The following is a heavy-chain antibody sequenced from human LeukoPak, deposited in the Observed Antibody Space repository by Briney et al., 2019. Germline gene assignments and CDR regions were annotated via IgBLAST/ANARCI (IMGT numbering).Heavy chain of an antibody. CDR2: INHSGST. D-gene: IGHD3-3*01. Sequence: SETLCLTCAVYGGSFSGYYWSWIRQPPGKGLEWIGEINHSGSTNYNPSLKSRVTISVDTSKNQFSLKLSSVTAADTAVYYCARVTIFGVATSPKYYYYGMDVWGQGTTVTVSS. CDR3: ARVTIFGVATSPKYYYYGMDV. CDR1: GGSFSGYY. J-gene: IGHJ6*02. V-gene: IGHV4-34*01.